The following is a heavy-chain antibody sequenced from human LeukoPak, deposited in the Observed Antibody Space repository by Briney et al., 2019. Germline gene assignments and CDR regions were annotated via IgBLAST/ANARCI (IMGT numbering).Heavy chain of an antibody. CDR2: ISAYNGNT. D-gene: IGHD2-2*02. CDR3: ARDSDIVVVPAAINYYYMDV. J-gene: IGHJ6*03. V-gene: IGHV1-18*01. Sequence: ASVKVSCKASGYTFTSYGISWVRQAPGQGLEWMGWISAYNGNTNYAQKLQGRVTMTTDTSTSTAYMELRSLRSDDTAVYYCARDSDIVVVPAAINYYYMDVWGKGTTVTVSS. CDR1: GYTFTSYG.